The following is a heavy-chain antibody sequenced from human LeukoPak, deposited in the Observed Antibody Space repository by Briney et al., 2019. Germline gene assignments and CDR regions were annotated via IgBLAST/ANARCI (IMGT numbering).Heavy chain of an antibody. D-gene: IGHD5-12*01. CDR3: AREALPSRYSGYDLGDDAFDI. CDR1: GYTFTSYA. Sequence: ASVKVSCKASGYTFTSYAMHWVRQAPGQRLEWMGWINAGNGNTKYSQKFQGRVTITRDTSASTAYMELSSLRSEDTAVYYCAREALPSRYSGYDLGDDAFDIWGQGTMATVPS. V-gene: IGHV1-3*01. J-gene: IGHJ3*02. CDR2: INAGNGNT.